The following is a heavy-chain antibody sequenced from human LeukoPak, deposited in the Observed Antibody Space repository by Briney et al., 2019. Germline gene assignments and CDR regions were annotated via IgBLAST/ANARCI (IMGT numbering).Heavy chain of an antibody. CDR2: ISSSGSTI. CDR3: ARSGSVAAPFDY. Sequence: GGSLRLSCAASGFTFSDYYMSWIRQAPGKGLEWVSYISSSGSTIYYADSVKGRFTISRDNSKNTLYLQMNSLRAEDTAVYYCARSGSVAAPFDYWGQGTLVTVSS. CDR1: GFTFSDYY. V-gene: IGHV3-11*01. J-gene: IGHJ4*02. D-gene: IGHD6-19*01.